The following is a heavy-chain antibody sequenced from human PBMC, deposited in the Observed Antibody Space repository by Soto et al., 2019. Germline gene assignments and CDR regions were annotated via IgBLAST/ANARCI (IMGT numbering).Heavy chain of an antibody. D-gene: IGHD3-10*01. CDR2: ISSTGSSI. CDR3: ARVRFGEWGYAMDV. CDR1: GLTFSDSY. V-gene: IGHV3-11*01. Sequence: VPLVESGGGLVKPGGSLRLSFAASGLTFSDSYLNWIRHAPGKGLEWLAYISSTGSSIFYAGSVKGRFTISRDNAKNSLYLQMNSLRAEDTAMYYCARVRFGEWGYAMDVWGQGTTVTVSS. J-gene: IGHJ6*02.